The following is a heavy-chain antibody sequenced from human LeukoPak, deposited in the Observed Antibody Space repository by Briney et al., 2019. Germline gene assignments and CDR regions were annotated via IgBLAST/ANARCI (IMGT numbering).Heavy chain of an antibody. Sequence: SETLSLTCTVSGGSISSYYWSWIRQPPGKGLEWVGYIYYSGSTNYNPSLKSRVTISVHTSKNQFSLKLSSVTAADTAVYYCARHRGYSYGSPYDYWGQGTLVTVSS. V-gene: IGHV4-59*08. D-gene: IGHD5-18*01. CDR2: IYYSGST. CDR3: ARHRGYSYGSPYDY. CDR1: GGSISSYY. J-gene: IGHJ4*02.